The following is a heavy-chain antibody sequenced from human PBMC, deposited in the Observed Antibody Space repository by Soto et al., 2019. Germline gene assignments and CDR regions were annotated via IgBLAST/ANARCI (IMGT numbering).Heavy chain of an antibody. J-gene: IGHJ4*02. CDR1: GGSISSSKW. CDR2: IHHSGST. V-gene: IGHV4-4*02. Sequence: SETLSLTCAVSGGSISSSKWWSWVRQPPGKGLEWIGEIHHSGSTNCKPSLKSRVTISVDKSKNQFSLKLTSVTAADTAVYYCASKLSEGYYYFDYWGQGTLVTVSS. CDR3: ASKLSEGYYYFDY. D-gene: IGHD3-22*01.